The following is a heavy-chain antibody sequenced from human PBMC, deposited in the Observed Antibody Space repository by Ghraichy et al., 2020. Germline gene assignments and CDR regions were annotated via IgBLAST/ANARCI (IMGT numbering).Heavy chain of an antibody. D-gene: IGHD3-10*01. CDR3: ARAGVDYGSGSINFDY. CDR1: GFTFSSYS. V-gene: IGHV3-21*01. CDR2: ISSSSSYI. Sequence: GESLNISCAASGFTFSSYSMNWVRQAPGKGLEWVSSISSSSSYIYYADSVKGRFTISRDNAKNSLYLQMNSLRAEDTAVYYCARAGVDYGSGSINFDYWGQGTLVTVSS. J-gene: IGHJ4*02.